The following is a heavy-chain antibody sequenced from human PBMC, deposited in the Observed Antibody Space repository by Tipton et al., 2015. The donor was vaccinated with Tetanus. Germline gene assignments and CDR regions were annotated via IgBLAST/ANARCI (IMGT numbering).Heavy chain of an antibody. J-gene: IGHJ4*02. CDR2: IYYRGST. V-gene: IGHV4-59*01. D-gene: IGHD5-24*01. Sequence: LRLSCTVSGGSISTYYWSWIRQPPGKGLGGIGYIYYRGSTNYYPSLKSRVTMSVDTSKNQFSLNLSSVTAADTAVYYCARGDGSTLHYWGQGTLVTVSS. CDR1: GGSISTYY. CDR3: ARGDGSTLHY.